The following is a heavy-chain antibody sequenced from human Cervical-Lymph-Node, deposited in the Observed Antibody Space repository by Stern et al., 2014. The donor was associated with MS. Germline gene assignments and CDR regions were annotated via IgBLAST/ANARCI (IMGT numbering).Heavy chain of an antibody. Sequence: ESGPALVKPTQTLTLTCTFSGFSLSTSGMCVSWIRQPPGKALEWLVLIDWGADKYYRSSLEIILTISKDTSKNLVLRTMTNMDPVDTATYFCARINQADYGSFDQWGQGTLVTVSS. CDR1: GFSLSTSGMC. CDR3: ARINQADYGSFDQ. D-gene: IGHD3-10*01. CDR2: IDWGADK. V-gene: IGHV2-70*01. J-gene: IGHJ4*02.